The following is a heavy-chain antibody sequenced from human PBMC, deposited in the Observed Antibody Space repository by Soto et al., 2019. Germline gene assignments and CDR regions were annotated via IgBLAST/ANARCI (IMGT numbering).Heavy chain of an antibody. D-gene: IGHD2-8*01. J-gene: IGHJ6*01. Sequence: QVQLVQSGAEVKMPGSSVRVSCKASGGSFSKYGISWVRQAPGQGLEWMGGIIPMFGIGNCAEKFLGRVTITADESRSRRDMELSSRRSEDTAVYFLSRCYRENYCSGMDVWGQGTTVTVSS. CDR3: SRCYRENYCSGMDV. CDR2: IIPMFGIG. CDR1: GGSFSKYG. V-gene: IGHV1-69*01.